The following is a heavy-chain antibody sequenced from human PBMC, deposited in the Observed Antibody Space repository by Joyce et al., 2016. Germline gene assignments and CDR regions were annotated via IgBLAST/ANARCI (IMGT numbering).Heavy chain of an antibody. Sequence: QVQLVESGGGVVQPGRSLRLSCAASGFSFNNYVMHWVRQAPGKGLEWVTAISYDGSNKYYADSVKGRFTISRDNSKKIVYLQMNSLRGEDTAVYYCANKAVYYYNMDVWGQGTTVTVSS. CDR3: ANKAVYYYNMDV. D-gene: IGHD6-19*01. CDR2: ISYDGSNK. V-gene: IGHV3-30-3*01. CDR1: GFSFNNYV. J-gene: IGHJ6*02.